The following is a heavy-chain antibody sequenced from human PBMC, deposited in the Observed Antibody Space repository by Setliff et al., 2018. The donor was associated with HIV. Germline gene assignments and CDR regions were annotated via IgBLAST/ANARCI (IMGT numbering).Heavy chain of an antibody. D-gene: IGHD6-13*01. J-gene: IGHJ6*02. Sequence: ASVKVSCKASGYTFTNYDINWVRQASGQGLEWVGWMNPNSGNTGYAQKFQGRVTITRDTFASTAYMELSSLRSEDTAVYYCARPDSRWYARGRDPLYGMDVWGQGTTVTVSS. CDR3: ARPDSRWYARGRDPLYGMDV. CDR2: MNPNSGNT. V-gene: IGHV1-8*03. CDR1: GYTFTNYD.